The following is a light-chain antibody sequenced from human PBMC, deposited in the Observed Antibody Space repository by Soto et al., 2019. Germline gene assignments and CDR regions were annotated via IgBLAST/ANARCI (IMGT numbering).Light chain of an antibody. J-gene: IGKJ2*01. CDR3: HQFGSSPGT. CDR2: GTS. Sequence: EIVLTQSPGTLSLSPGERATLSCRASQSINNYYLAWYQQTPGQAPRLLIYGTSNRATGIADRFSGSGSGTDFTLAIARVEPEDLAVYYCHQFGSSPGTFGQGTKLEIK. CDR1: QSINNYY. V-gene: IGKV3-20*01.